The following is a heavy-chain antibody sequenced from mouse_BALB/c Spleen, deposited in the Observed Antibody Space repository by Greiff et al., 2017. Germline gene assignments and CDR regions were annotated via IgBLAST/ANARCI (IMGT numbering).Heavy chain of an antibody. CDR2: IWAGGSR. Sequence: VMLVESGPGLVAPSQSLSITCTVSGFSLTSYCVHWVRQPPGKGLEWLGVIWAGGSRTYNSALMSRLSISKDNSKSPVFLKMNSLQTDDTAIYYCARAPYGNYPYYAMDYWGQGTSVTVSA. CDR3: ARAPYGNYPYYAMDY. J-gene: IGHJ4*01. CDR1: GFSLTSYC. D-gene: IGHD2-1*01. V-gene: IGHV2-9*02.